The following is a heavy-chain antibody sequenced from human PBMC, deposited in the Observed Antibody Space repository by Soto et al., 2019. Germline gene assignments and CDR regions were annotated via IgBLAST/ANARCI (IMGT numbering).Heavy chain of an antibody. CDR1: GGSSSSSY. CDR3: ARGRFLPYYDILTGSGLGYGMDV. J-gene: IGHJ6*02. Sequence: SETLSLTWTVSGGSSSSSYWIWIRQPPGRGLEWIAYISYSGSTNFNPSLKSRVTVSIDTSKSQFSLRLNSVTAADTAVYYCARGRFLPYYDILTGSGLGYGMDVWGQGTTVTVSS. CDR2: ISYSGST. D-gene: IGHD3-9*01. V-gene: IGHV4-59*08.